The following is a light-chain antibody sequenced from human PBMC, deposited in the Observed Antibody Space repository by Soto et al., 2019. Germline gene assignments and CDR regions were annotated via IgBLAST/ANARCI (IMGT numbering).Light chain of an antibody. V-gene: IGKV3D-20*02. J-gene: IGKJ1*01. Sequence: EIVLTQSPGTLSLSPPESATLXGRASQSVRNSLLAWYQQKPGQPHRLLIYDASTRATATPERFSGSGSGTDFTLTISSLQPEDFATYYCQQSYSTPWTFGQGTKVDNK. CDR1: QSVRNSL. CDR2: DAS. CDR3: QQSYSTPWT.